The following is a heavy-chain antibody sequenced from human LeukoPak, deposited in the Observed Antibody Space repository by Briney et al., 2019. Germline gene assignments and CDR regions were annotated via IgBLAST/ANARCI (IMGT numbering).Heavy chain of an antibody. D-gene: IGHD3-3*01. J-gene: IGHJ4*02. Sequence: ASVKVSCKVSGYTLTELSMLWVRQAPGKGLEWMGGFDPEDGETIYAQKFQGRAAMTEDTSTDTAYMELSSLRSEDTAVYYCATEDFWSGYYRYWGQGTLVTVSS. V-gene: IGHV1-24*01. CDR1: GYTLTELS. CDR3: ATEDFWSGYYRY. CDR2: FDPEDGET.